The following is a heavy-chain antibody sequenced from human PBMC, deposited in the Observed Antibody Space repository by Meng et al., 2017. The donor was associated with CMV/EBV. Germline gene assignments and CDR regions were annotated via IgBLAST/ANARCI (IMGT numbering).Heavy chain of an antibody. CDR2: ISSSSTI. J-gene: IGHJ4*02. CDR3: ARGGGFCSVAGCYGIDY. V-gene: IGHV3-48*01. CDR1: GFTFSSYS. D-gene: IGHD2-2*01. Sequence: GESLKISCAASGFTFSSYSMNWVRQAPGKGLEWVSYISSSSTIYYADSVKGRFTISRDNSKNTLSLQMNSLRTEDTAVYYCARGGGFCSVAGCYGIDYWGQGTVVTVSS.